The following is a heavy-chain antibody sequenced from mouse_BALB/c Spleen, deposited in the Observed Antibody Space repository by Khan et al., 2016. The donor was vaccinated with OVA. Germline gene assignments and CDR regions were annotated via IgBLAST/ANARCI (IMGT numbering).Heavy chain of an antibody. V-gene: IGHV3-2*02. Sequence: EVQLQESGPGLVKPSQSLALTCTVSGSSIPSDYPWNWIRQFPGSKLEWMGYIRNSGNTSYNPSLKSRITITRDTSKKQFFLQLNSVTTEDTATYYCARDGNWYFDVWGAGTTVTVSS. J-gene: IGHJ1*01. D-gene: IGHD2-1*01. CDR2: IRNSGNT. CDR1: GSSIPSDYP. CDR3: ARDGNWYFDV.